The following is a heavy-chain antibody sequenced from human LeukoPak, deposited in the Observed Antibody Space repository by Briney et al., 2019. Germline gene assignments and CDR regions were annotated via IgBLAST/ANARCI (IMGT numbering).Heavy chain of an antibody. CDR2: ISPTSGDT. V-gene: IGHV1-2*02. J-gene: IGHJ4*02. D-gene: IGHD1-7*01. Sequence: GASVKVSCKASGYAFTSSFIHWVRQAPGQGLEWMGWISPTSGDTRNAQRFQGRVTMTRDTSISTAYMELSRLRSDDTAVYYCVRDALNWNYDYWGQGTLVAVSS. CDR1: GYAFTSSF. CDR3: VRDALNWNYDY.